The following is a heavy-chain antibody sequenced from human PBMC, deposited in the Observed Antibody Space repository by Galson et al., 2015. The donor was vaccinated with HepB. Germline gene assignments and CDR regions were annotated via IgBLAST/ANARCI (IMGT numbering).Heavy chain of an antibody. CDR3: ARDRILWSGPAGRYYYYMDV. D-gene: IGHD3-3*01. CDR2: IYTSGST. CDR1: GGSISSYY. J-gene: IGHJ6*03. V-gene: IGHV4-4*07. Sequence: SETLSLTCTVSGGSISSYYWSWIRQPAGKGLEWIGRIYTSGSTNYNPSLKSRVTMSVDTSKNQFSLKLSSVTAADTAVYYCARDRILWSGPAGRYYYYMDVWGKGTTVTVSS.